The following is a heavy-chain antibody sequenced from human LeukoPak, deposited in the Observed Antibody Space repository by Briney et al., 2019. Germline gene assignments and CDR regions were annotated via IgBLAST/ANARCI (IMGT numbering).Heavy chain of an antibody. CDR3: VATYYYGSGSYYRHFEY. J-gene: IGHJ4*02. CDR2: IRSKAYGGTT. Sequence: GGSLRLSCTASGFTFGDYAMSWFRQAPGKGLERVGFIRSKAYGGTTEYAASVKGRFTISRDDSKSIAYLQMNSLKTEDTAVYHCVATYYYGSGSYYRHFEYWGQGTLATVSS. V-gene: IGHV3-49*03. D-gene: IGHD3-10*01. CDR1: GFTFGDYA.